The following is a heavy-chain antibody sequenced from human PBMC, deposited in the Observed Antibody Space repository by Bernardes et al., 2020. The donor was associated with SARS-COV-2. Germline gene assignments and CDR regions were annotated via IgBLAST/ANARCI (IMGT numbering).Heavy chain of an antibody. CDR3: ARDFGGNSDY. D-gene: IGHD2-15*01. J-gene: IGHJ4*02. CDR1: GFSVSAYW. CDR2: INEDGSII. Sequence: GGSLRLSCAASGFSVSAYWMHWVRQAPGEGLVWVSRINEDGSIINYADSVRGRFTISRDIAANTLYLQMNSLRAEDTAVYYCARDFGGNSDYWGQGTLVTVSS. V-gene: IGHV3-74*01.